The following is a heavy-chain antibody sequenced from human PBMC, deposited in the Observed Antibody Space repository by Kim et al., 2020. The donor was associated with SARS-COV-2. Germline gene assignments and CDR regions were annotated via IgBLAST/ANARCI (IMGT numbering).Heavy chain of an antibody. J-gene: IGHJ4*02. D-gene: IGHD6-19*01. CDR1: GFTFSNYP. CDR3: AREGSWLDY. CDR2: ISSNGGST. V-gene: IGHV3-64*01. Sequence: GGSLRLSCAASGFTFSNYPMHWVRQAPGKGLEYASAISSNGGSTFYANSVKGRFTISRDNSKNTLYLQMGSLRAEDMAVYYCAREGSWLDYWGQGLLVTV.